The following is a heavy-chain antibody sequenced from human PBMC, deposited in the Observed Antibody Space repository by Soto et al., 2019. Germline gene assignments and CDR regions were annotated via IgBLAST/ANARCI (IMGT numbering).Heavy chain of an antibody. Sequence: QVQLVESGGGVVQPGRSLRLSCAASGFTFSSYGMHWVRQAPGKGLEWVAVIWYDGSNKYYADSVKGRFTISRDNSKNTLYLQMNSLRAEDTAVYYCARELKSYDYVWGSYRYDAFDIWGQGTMVTVSS. D-gene: IGHD3-16*02. CDR2: IWYDGSNK. J-gene: IGHJ3*02. CDR1: GFTFSSYG. V-gene: IGHV3-33*01. CDR3: ARELKSYDYVWGSYRYDAFDI.